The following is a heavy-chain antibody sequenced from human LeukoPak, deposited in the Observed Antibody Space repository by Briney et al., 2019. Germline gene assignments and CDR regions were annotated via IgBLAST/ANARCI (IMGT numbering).Heavy chain of an antibody. CDR3: ARDQGGYDFWSGYSSPGYFDY. J-gene: IGHJ4*02. D-gene: IGHD3-3*01. CDR1: GGSISSYY. CDR2: IYYSGST. Sequence: SETLSLTCTVSGGSISSYYWSWIRQPPGKGLEWIGYIYYSGSTYYNPSLKSRVTISVDTSKNQFSLKLSSVTAADTAVYYCARDQGGYDFWSGYSSPGYFDYWGQGTLVTVSS. V-gene: IGHV4-59*06.